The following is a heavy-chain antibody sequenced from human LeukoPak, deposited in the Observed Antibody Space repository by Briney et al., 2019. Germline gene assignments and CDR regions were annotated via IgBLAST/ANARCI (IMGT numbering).Heavy chain of an antibody. CDR3: ATDRDNSDWQKRFDS. CDR1: GFTFSTYW. Sequence: WGSLRLSCAASGFTFSTYWMNWYRQAPGKGLEWVGNINQDASEINYVDSVRGRFTISRDNAKNSLHLQMNSLRAEDTAVYYCATDRDNSDWQKRFDSWGQGTLVTVSS. CDR2: INQDASEI. V-gene: IGHV3-7*01. D-gene: IGHD2-21*02. J-gene: IGHJ4*02.